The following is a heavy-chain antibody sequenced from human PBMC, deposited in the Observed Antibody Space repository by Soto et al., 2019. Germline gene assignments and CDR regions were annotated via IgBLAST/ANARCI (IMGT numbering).Heavy chain of an antibody. CDR3: ARNSELGPPTPGGDYASDY. J-gene: IGHJ4*02. CDR1: GFTFSSYG. D-gene: IGHD4-17*01. Sequence: GGSLRLSCAASGFTFSSYGMHWVRQAPGKGLEWVAVIWYDGSNKYYADSVKGRFTISRDNSKNTLYLQMNSLRAEDTAVYYCARNSELGPPTPGGDYASDYWGQGTLVTVSS. V-gene: IGHV3-33*01. CDR2: IWYDGSNK.